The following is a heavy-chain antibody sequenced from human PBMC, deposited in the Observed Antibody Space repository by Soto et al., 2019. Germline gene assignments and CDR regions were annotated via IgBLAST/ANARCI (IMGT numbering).Heavy chain of an antibody. D-gene: IGHD3-16*01. CDR2: IYPGDSDT. CDR3: ATLGGDGYNSNYYYGMDV. Sequence: GPLKISCKGVGDSFTGYWSGWVRQMPGKGLEWMGIIYPGDSDTRYSPSFQGQVTISADKSISTAYLQWSSLKASDTAMYYCATLGGDGYNSNYYYGMDVWGQGTTVTGSS. CDR1: GDSFTGYW. J-gene: IGHJ6*02. V-gene: IGHV5-51*01.